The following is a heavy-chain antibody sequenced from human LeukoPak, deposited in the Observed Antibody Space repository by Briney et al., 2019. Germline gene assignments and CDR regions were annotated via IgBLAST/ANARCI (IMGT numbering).Heavy chain of an antibody. CDR1: GGSIGSYY. Sequence: SETLSLTCTVSGGSIGSYYWSWIRQPPGKGLEWIGYIYYSGSTNYNPSLKSRVTISVDTSKNQFSLKLSSVTAADTAVYYCARGPPYYYGSGSYRRAFDIWGQGTMVTVSS. CDR3: ARGPPYYYGSGSYRRAFDI. J-gene: IGHJ3*02. V-gene: IGHV4-59*01. CDR2: IYYSGST. D-gene: IGHD3-10*01.